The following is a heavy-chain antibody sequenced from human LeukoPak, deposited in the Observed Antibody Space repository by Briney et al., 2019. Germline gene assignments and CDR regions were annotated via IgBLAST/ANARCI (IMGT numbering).Heavy chain of an antibody. D-gene: IGHD6-13*01. V-gene: IGHV4-4*07. CDR1: GDSISSFY. CDR3: ARDVVAAPGTWDY. J-gene: IGHJ4*02. Sequence: SETLSLTCTVSGDSISSFYWSWIRQPAGKGLEWIGRIYTSGSTNYNPSLKRRVTMSVYTSKNQFSLKLSSVTAADTAVYYCARDVVAAPGTWDYWGQGTLVSVFS. CDR2: IYTSGST.